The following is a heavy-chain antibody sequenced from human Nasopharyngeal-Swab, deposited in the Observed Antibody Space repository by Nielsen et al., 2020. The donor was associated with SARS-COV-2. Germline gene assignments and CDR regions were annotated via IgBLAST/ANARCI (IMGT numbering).Heavy chain of an antibody. D-gene: IGHD5-18*01. CDR2: ISWNSGTT. CDR3: AKDFNVDTAMVTYYYGMDV. V-gene: IGHV3-9*01. Sequence: SLRLPCAASGFTFDDYAMHWVRQAPGKGLEWVSGISWNSGTTGYADSVKGRFTISRDNAKSSLYLQMNSLRAEDTALYYCAKDFNVDTAMVTYYYGMDVWGQGTTVTVSS. CDR1: GFTFDDYA. J-gene: IGHJ6*02.